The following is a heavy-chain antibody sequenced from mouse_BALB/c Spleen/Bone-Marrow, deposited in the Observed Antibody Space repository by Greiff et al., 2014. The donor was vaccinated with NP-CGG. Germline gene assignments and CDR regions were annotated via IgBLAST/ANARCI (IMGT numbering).Heavy chain of an antibody. CDR1: GYAFSSSW. D-gene: IGHD2-3*01. Sequence: VKLMESGPELVKPGASVKISCKASGYAFSSSWMNWVKQRPGQGLEWIGRIYPGDGDTKYNGKFKGKATLTADESSSTAYMQLSSLTSVDSAVYFCARSDGYRDMDYWGQGTSVTVSS. V-gene: IGHV1-82*01. CDR2: IYPGDGDT. CDR3: ARSDGYRDMDY. J-gene: IGHJ4*01.